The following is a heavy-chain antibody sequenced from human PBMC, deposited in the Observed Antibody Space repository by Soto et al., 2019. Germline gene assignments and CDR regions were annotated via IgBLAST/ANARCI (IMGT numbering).Heavy chain of an antibody. Sequence: EVQLLESGGGLVQPGGSLRLSCAASGFNFSSYAMSWVRQAPGKWLEWVSAISGSGGSTYYADSVKGRFTISRDNSKNTLYLQMNSLRAEDTAVYYCAKGVNYDILTVNLFDPWGQGTLVTVSS. V-gene: IGHV3-23*01. CDR2: ISGSGGST. CDR3: AKGVNYDILTVNLFDP. D-gene: IGHD3-9*01. CDR1: GFNFSSYA. J-gene: IGHJ5*02.